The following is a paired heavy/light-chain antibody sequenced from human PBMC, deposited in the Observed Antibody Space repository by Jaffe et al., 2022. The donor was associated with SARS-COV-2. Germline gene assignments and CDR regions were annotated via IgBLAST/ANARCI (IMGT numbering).Light chain of an antibody. CDR1: QGISSY. CDR2: AAS. J-gene: IGKJ2*01. Sequence: AIRMTQSPSSFSASTGDRVTITCRASQGISSYLAWYQQKPGKAPKLLIYAASTLQSGVPSRFSGSGSGTDFTLTISCLQSEDFATYYCQQYYSYLYTFGQGTKLEIK. CDR3: QQYYSYLYT. V-gene: IGKV1-8*01.
Heavy chain of an antibody. CDR3: ARGGLHGIAVAGVGIDY. V-gene: IGHV3-21*01. Sequence: EVQLVESGGGLVKPGGSLRLSCAASGFTFSSYSMNWVRQAPGKGLEWVSSISSSSSYIYYADSVKGRFTISRDNAKNSLYLQMNSLRAEDTAVYYCARGGLHGIAVAGVGIDYWGQGTLVTVSS. D-gene: IGHD6-19*01. CDR1: GFTFSSYS. J-gene: IGHJ4*02. CDR2: ISSSSSYI.